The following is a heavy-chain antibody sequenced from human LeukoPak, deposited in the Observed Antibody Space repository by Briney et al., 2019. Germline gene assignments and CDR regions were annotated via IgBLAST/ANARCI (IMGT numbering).Heavy chain of an antibody. V-gene: IGHV4-34*01. D-gene: IGHD3-22*01. CDR3: ARGPYDSSGYYNLRFSWFDP. J-gene: IGHJ5*02. Sequence: PSETLSLTCAVYGGSFSGYYWSWIRQPPGKGLEWIGENNHSGSTNYNPSLKSRVTISVDTSKNQFSLKLSSVTAADTAVYYCARGPYDSSGYYNLRFSWFDPWGQGTLVTVSS. CDR2: NNHSGST. CDR1: GGSFSGYY.